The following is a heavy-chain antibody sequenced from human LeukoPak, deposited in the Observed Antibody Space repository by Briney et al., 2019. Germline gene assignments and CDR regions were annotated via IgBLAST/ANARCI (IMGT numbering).Heavy chain of an antibody. J-gene: IGHJ6*03. CDR3: ARDLGYTYYMDV. CDR1: GYSFTGYY. Sequence: GASVKVSCKASGYSFTGYYMHWLRQAPRQRLEWMGRINSNSGGTNYAQKFQGRVTMTRDTSISTAYMELSTPRSNDTAVYYCARDLGYTYYMDVWGKGTTVTVSS. CDR2: INSNSGGT. V-gene: IGHV1-2*06. D-gene: IGHD5-18*01.